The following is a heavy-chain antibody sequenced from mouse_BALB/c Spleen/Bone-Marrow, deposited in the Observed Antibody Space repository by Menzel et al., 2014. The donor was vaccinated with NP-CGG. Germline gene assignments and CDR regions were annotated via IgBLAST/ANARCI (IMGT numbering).Heavy chain of an antibody. Sequence: EVKLMESGGGLVQPGGSLKLSCEASGFDFSRYWMTWVRQAPGKGLEWIGEITPDSSTINYTPSLKDKFIISRDNAKNTLYLQMSKVRSEDTAPYYCARHPSLWLRRGFAYWGQGTLVTVSA. V-gene: IGHV4-1*02. CDR3: ARHPSLWLRRGFAY. CDR1: GFDFSRYW. D-gene: IGHD2-2*01. J-gene: IGHJ3*01. CDR2: ITPDSSTI.